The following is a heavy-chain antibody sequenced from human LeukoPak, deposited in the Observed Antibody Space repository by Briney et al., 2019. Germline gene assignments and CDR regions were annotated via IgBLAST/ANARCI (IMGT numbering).Heavy chain of an antibody. J-gene: IGHJ2*01. Sequence: ASVKVSCKSSGYTFTGHYMRWVRQAPGQGLEWMGWINPNSGGRDYAQKFQGRVTLTRDTSISTAYMELSRLRSDDTAVYYCARGDYYDSSGYPDYWGRGTLVTVSS. V-gene: IGHV1-2*02. CDR1: GYTFTGHY. D-gene: IGHD3-22*01. CDR2: INPNSGGR. CDR3: ARGDYYDSSGYPDY.